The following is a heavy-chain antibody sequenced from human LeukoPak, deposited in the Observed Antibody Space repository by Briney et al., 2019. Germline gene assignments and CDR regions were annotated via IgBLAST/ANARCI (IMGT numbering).Heavy chain of an antibody. D-gene: IGHD4-23*01. CDR3: ARGPRNYGGRLDY. CDR1: GDSVSGNTAA. V-gene: IGHV6-1*01. CDR2: TYYRSKWYN. J-gene: IGHJ4*02. Sequence: SQTLSLTCAISGDSVSGNTAAWNWIRQSPSRGLEWLGRTYYRSKWYNDYAVSVKGRITINPDTSKNQFSLQLNSVTPEDTAVYYCARGPRNYGGRLDYWGQGTLVTVSS.